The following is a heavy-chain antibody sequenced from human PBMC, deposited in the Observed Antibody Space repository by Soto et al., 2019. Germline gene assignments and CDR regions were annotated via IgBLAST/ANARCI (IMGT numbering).Heavy chain of an antibody. J-gene: IGHJ5*02. CDR3: ARLPAVANWFDP. CDR1: GGSISSYY. Sequence: SSETLSLTCTVSGGSISSYYWSWIRQPPGKGLEWIGYIYYSGSTNYNPSLKSRVTISVDTSKYQFSLKLSSVTAADTAVYYCARLPAVANWFDPWGQGTLVTVSS. D-gene: IGHD2-15*01. CDR2: IYYSGST. V-gene: IGHV4-59*01.